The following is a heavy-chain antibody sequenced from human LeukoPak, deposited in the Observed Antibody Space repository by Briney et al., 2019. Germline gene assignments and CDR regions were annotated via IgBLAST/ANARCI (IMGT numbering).Heavy chain of an antibody. Sequence: GGSLRLSCAASGFTFSSYAMHWVRQAPGKGLEYVSAISSNGGSTYYANSVKGRFTISRDNSKNTLYLQMGSLRAEDMAVYYCARDRRYYDSSGYAMVGAFDIWGQGTMVTVSS. CDR1: GFTFSSYA. V-gene: IGHV3-64*01. J-gene: IGHJ3*02. CDR2: ISSNGGST. D-gene: IGHD3-22*01. CDR3: ARDRRYYDSSGYAMVGAFDI.